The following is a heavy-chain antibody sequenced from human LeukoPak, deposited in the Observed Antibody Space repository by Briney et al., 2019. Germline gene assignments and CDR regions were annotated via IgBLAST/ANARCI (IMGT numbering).Heavy chain of an antibody. Sequence: GGSLRLSCAASGFTFSSYSMNWVRQAPGKGLEWASSISSSSSYIYYADSVKGRFTISRDNAKNSLYLQMNSLRAEDTAVYYCASRYCSSTSCYAVDYWGQGTLVTVSS. CDR3: ASRYCSSTSCYAVDY. CDR2: ISSSSSYI. V-gene: IGHV3-21*01. CDR1: GFTFSSYS. J-gene: IGHJ4*02. D-gene: IGHD2-2*01.